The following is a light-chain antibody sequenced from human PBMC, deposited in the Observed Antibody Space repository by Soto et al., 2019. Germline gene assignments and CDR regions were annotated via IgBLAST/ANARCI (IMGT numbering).Light chain of an antibody. J-gene: IGKJ1*01. Sequence: DLQMTQSPSSLSASVGDRVTITCRASQAIMNQLAWYQQKSGKVPQLLIYAASTLQSGVPSRFSGSGSGTDFTLTISSLQPEDVATYYCQKYFSAPWTFGQGTKVEI. CDR1: QAIMNQ. CDR3: QKYFSAPWT. V-gene: IGKV1-27*01. CDR2: AAS.